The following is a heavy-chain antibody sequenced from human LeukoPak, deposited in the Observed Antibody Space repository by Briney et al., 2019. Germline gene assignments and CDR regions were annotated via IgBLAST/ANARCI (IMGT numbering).Heavy chain of an antibody. V-gene: IGHV3-21*01. CDR3: ARGHYDVLAASYKWTPDY. CDR2: ITSGGDYI. Sequence: GGSLRLSCAASGFTFNTFNMNWVRQAPGKGLEWVSSITSGGDYIYYADSVKGRFTTSRDNAKNSLSLQLNSLRVGDTAVYYCARGHYDVLAASYKWTPDYWGQGTLVTVSS. J-gene: IGHJ4*02. D-gene: IGHD3-9*01. CDR1: GFTFNTFN.